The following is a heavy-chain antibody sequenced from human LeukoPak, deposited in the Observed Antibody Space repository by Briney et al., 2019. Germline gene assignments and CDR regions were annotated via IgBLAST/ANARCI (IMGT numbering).Heavy chain of an antibody. V-gene: IGHV4-4*07. Sequence: SETLSLTCTVSGGSISSYYWSWIRQPAGKGLEWIGRIYTSGSTNYNPSLKSRVTMSVDTSKNQFSLKLSSVTAADTAVYYCARGPYYYGSGTVNWFDPWGQGTLATVSS. CDR3: ARGPYYYGSGTVNWFDP. CDR2: IYTSGST. CDR1: GGSISSYY. J-gene: IGHJ5*02. D-gene: IGHD3-10*01.